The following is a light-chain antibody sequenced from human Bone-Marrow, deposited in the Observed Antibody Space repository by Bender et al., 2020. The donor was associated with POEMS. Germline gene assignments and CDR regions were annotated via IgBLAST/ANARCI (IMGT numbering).Light chain of an antibody. CDR3: QSWDIRGAV. V-gene: IGLV3-1*01. CDR1: GLGNKY. CDR2: EDT. J-gene: IGLJ2*01. Sequence: SFELTQPPSVSVSPGQTATITCSGDGLGNKYISWFQQKPGQSPVLVIYEDTKRPSGITERFSGSNSGNAATLTISGTQPLDESDYYCQSWDIRGAVFGGGTKLTVL.